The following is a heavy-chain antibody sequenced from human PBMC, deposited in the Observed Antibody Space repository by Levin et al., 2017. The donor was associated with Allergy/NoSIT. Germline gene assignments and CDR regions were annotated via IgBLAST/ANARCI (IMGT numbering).Heavy chain of an antibody. CDR3: AHLRINTRYNWFDS. V-gene: IGHV2-5*02. J-gene: IGHJ5*01. D-gene: IGHD3-9*01. CDR2: IYWDDDK. CDR1: GFSLSHAMEG. Sequence: ASGPTLVKPTQSLTLTCSFSGFSLSHAMEGVGWIRQPPGKALEWLALIYWDDDKRYSPSVNGRLTITKDTSKNQVILTMANMDPVDTATYFCAHLRINTRYNWFDSWGQGTLVTVSS.